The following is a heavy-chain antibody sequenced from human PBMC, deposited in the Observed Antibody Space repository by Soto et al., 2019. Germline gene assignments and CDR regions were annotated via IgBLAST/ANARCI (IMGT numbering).Heavy chain of an antibody. CDR1: GFTFSSYA. Sequence: GGSLRLSCAASGFTFSSYAMSWVRQAPGKGLEWVSAISGSGGSTYYADSVKGRFTISRDNSKNTLYLQMNSLRAEDTAVYYCAKTYCSGGSCPPAHWFDPWGQGTLVTVSS. CDR3: AKTYCSGGSCPPAHWFDP. CDR2: ISGSGGST. D-gene: IGHD2-15*01. J-gene: IGHJ5*02. V-gene: IGHV3-23*01.